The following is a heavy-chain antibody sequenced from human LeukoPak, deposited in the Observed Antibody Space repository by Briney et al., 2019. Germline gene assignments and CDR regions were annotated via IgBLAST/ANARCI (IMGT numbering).Heavy chain of an antibody. D-gene: IGHD3-16*01. V-gene: IGHV4-59*12. CDR2: IYYSGST. Sequence: SETLSLTCTVSGGSISSYYWSWIRQPPGKGLEWIGYIYYSGSTNYNPSLKSRVTISVDTSKNQFSLKLSSVTAADTAVYYCARDPRGNFDYWGQGTLVTVSS. CDR1: GGSISSYY. J-gene: IGHJ4*02. CDR3: ARDPRGNFDY.